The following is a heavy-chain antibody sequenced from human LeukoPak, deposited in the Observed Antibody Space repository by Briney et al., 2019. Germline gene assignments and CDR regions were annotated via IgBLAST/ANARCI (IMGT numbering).Heavy chain of an antibody. CDR3: ARDRRYYDILTGYYFDY. Sequence: ASVKVSCKASGYTFTGYYMHWVRQAPGQGLEWMGWINPNSGGTNYAQKFQGRVTMTRDTSISTAYMELSRLRSDDTAVYYCARDRRYYDILTGYYFDYWGQGTLVTVSS. D-gene: IGHD3-9*01. V-gene: IGHV1-2*02. J-gene: IGHJ4*02. CDR2: INPNSGGT. CDR1: GYTFTGYY.